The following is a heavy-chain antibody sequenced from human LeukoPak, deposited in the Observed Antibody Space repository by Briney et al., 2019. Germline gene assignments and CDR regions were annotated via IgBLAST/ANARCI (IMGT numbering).Heavy chain of an antibody. CDR3: ARHWHYGSGSYYFWSSPGGFDP. J-gene: IGHJ5*02. D-gene: IGHD3-10*01. CDR2: IYTSGST. Sequence: SETLSLTCTVSGGSISSYYWSWIRQPAGKGLEWIGRIYTSGSTNYNPSLKSRVTMSVDTSKNQFSLKLSSVTAADTAVYYCARHWHYGSGSYYFWSSPGGFDPWGQGTLVTVSS. V-gene: IGHV4-4*07. CDR1: GGSISSYY.